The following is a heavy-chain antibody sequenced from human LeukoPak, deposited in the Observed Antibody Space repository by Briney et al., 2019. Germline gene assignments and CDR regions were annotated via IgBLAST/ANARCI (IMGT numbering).Heavy chain of an antibody. D-gene: IGHD3-10*01. CDR3: ARDSGGGLLWFGELFFDY. CDR2: IYYSGST. J-gene: IGHJ4*02. Sequence: SETLSLTCTVSGGSISSSSYYWGWIRQPPGKGLEWIGSIYYSGSTYYNPSLKSRVTISVDTSKNRFSLKLSSVTAADTAVYYCARDSGGGLLWFGELFFDYWGQGTLVTVSS. V-gene: IGHV4-39*07. CDR1: GGSISSSSYY.